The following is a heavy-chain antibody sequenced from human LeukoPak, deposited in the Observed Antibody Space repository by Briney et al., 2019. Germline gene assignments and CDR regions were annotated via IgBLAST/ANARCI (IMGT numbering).Heavy chain of an antibody. V-gene: IGHV1-2*06. CDR3: ARLGYCSSTSCQYYFDY. J-gene: IGHJ4*02. D-gene: IGHD2-2*01. CDR2: INPNSGGT. Sequence: GASVKVSCKASGYTFTGYYMHWVRQVPGQGLEWMGRINPNSGGTNYAQKFQGRVTMTRDTSISTAYMELSRLRSDDTAVYYCARLGYCSSTSCQYYFDYWGQGTLVTVSS. CDR1: GYTFTGYY.